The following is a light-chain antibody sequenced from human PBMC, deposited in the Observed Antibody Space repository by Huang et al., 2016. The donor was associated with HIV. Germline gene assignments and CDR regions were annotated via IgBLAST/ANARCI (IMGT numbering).Light chain of an antibody. CDR2: AAS. CDR3: QQSYRTPS. CDR1: QSISTH. V-gene: IGKV1-39*01. J-gene: IGKJ5*01. Sequence: DIQMTQSPTSLSASVGDRVTITCRPSQSISTHLNWYHQRPGKAPKLLIYAASSLQSGVPLRFSGSGSGTNFTLTITSLQPEDLGTYYCQQSYRTPSFGLGTRLE.